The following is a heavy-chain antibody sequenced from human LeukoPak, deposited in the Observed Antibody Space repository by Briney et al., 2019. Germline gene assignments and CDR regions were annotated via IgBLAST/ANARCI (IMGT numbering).Heavy chain of an antibody. CDR1: GFTFSSYS. D-gene: IGHD3-22*01. V-gene: IGHV3-21*01. CDR3: ARVMDYYDSRGYPH. Sequence: GGSLRLSCVASGFTFSSYSLNWVRQAPGKGLEWVSYISSGGSYIYYADSVRGRFTVSRENAKNSLFLQMNSLRAEDTAVYYCARVMDYYDSRGYPHWGQGTRVTVSS. CDR2: ISSGGSYI. J-gene: IGHJ4*02.